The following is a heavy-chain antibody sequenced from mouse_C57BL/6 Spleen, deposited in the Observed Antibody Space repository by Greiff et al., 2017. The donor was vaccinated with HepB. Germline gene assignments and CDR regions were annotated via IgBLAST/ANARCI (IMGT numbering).Heavy chain of an antibody. J-gene: IGHJ3*01. D-gene: IGHD1-1*01. V-gene: IGHV1-52*01. CDR1: GYTFTSYW. CDR2: IDPSDSET. Sequence: QVQLQQPGAELVRPGSSVKLSCKASGYTFTSYWMHWVKQRPIQGLEWIGNIDPSDSETHYNQKFKDKATLTVDKSSSTAYMQLSSLTSEDSAVYYCARNYGSRDWFAYWGQGTLVTVSA. CDR3: ARNYGSRDWFAY.